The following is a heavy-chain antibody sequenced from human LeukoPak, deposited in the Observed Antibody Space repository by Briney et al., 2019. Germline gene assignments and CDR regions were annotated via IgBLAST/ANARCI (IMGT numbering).Heavy chain of an antibody. J-gene: IGHJ4*02. CDR1: GFPFDDYA. Sequence: PGGSLSLSCAASGFPFDDYAMHWVRQAPGKGLEWVSGISWNSGSIGYADYVKGRFTISRDHAKNSLYLQMNSLRAEDMALYYCSKASRIQLWSPFDYWGQGTLVTVSS. CDR3: SKASRIQLWSPFDY. CDR2: ISWNSGSI. D-gene: IGHD5-18*01. V-gene: IGHV3-9*03.